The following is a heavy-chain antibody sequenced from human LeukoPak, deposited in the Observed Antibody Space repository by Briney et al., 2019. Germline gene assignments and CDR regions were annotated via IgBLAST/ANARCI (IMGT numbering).Heavy chain of an antibody. D-gene: IGHD1-26*01. V-gene: IGHV4-39*01. CDR2: NKSSVRT. J-gene: IGHJ4*02. CDR1: GASITVSNSY. Sequence: ETLSLTCALSGASITVSNSYWGWIRQPPRKGMEWIGYNKSSVRTYFQASLQSRVTIWIDTSKNQFSVRLISVTAADTAMYYCAKSGGYGLIDYWGQGTRVAVAS. CDR3: AKSGGYGLIDY.